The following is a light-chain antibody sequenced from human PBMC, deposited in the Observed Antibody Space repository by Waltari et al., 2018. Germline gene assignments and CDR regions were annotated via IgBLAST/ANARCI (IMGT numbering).Light chain of an antibody. CDR1: TSNIGAGHD. J-gene: IGLJ2*01. Sequence: QSVLTQPPSVSGTPGQRVTISCSGSTSNIGAGHDVHWYQHLPGTAPKLLIYGNNNRPSGVPDRFLGSKSGTSASLAITGLQTDDEADYFCQSFDNMLSGGVVFGGGTKLAVL. V-gene: IGLV1-40*01. CDR3: QSFDNMLSGGVV. CDR2: GNN.